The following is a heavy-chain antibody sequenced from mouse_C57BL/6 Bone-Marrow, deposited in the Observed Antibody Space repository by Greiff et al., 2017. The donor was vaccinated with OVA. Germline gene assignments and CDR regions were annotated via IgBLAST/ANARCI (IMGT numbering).Heavy chain of an antibody. CDR2: INPYNGGT. CDR1: GYTFTDYY. D-gene: IGHD1-1*01. CDR3: ARIKSSYVPWFAY. J-gene: IGHJ3*01. V-gene: IGHV1-19*01. Sequence: EVQLQQSGPVLVKPGASVKMSCKASGYTFTDYYMNWVKQSHGKSLEWIGVINPYNGGTSYNQKFKGKATLTVDKSSSTAYMKLNSLTSEDSAVYYCARIKSSYVPWFAYWGQGTLVTVSA.